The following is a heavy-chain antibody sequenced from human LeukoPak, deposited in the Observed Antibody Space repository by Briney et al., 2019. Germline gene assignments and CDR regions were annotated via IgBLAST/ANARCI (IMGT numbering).Heavy chain of an antibody. V-gene: IGHV3-53*01. CDR3: ARVYYDFWSGSIPNAFDI. J-gene: IGHJ3*02. D-gene: IGHD3-3*01. Sequence: GGSLRLSCAASGFTVSSNYMSWVRQAPGKGLEWVSVIYSGGSTYYADSVKGRFTISRDNPKNTLYLQMNSLRAEDTAVYYCARVYYDFWSGSIPNAFDIWGQGTMVTVSS. CDR1: GFTVSSNY. CDR2: IYSGGST.